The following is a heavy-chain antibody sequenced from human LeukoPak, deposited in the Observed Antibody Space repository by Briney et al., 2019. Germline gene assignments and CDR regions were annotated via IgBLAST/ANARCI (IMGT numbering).Heavy chain of an antibody. V-gene: IGHV3-7*01. J-gene: IGHJ4*02. CDR3: ARDFVFPRTGTTLDY. CDR2: IKQDGSEK. CDR1: GFTFSSYW. D-gene: IGHD1-1*01. Sequence: GSLRLSCAASGFTFSSYWMSWVRRAPGKGLEWVANIKQDGSEKYYVDSVKGRFTISRDNAKNSLYLQMNSLRAEDTAVYYCARDFVFPRTGTTLDYWGQGTLVTVSS.